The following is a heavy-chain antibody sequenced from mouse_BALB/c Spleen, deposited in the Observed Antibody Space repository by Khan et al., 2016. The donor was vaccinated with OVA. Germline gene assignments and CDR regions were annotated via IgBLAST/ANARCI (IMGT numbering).Heavy chain of an antibody. J-gene: IGHJ3*01. CDR3: ARSFHYGSSNWLAY. Sequence: QVQLKQSGAELVKPGASVKLSCKASGYPLSSYWLHWVKQRPGQGLEWIGEIDPSDSFTNYNQKFKDKATLTIDKSSSTTYMQLSSLTSADSAVYYCARSFHYGSSNWLAYWGQGTLVTVSA. V-gene: IGHV1-69*02. CDR2: IDPSDSFT. D-gene: IGHD1-1*01. CDR1: GYPLSSYW.